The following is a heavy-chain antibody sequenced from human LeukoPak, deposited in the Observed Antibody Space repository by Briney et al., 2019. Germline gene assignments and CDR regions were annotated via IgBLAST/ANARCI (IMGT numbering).Heavy chain of an antibody. CDR1: GGSISSYY. CDR2: IYYSGST. V-gene: IGHV4-59*01. Sequence: SETLSLTCTVSGGSISSYYWSWIRQPPGKGLEWIGYIYYSGSTNYNPSLKSRVTISVDTSKNQFSLKLSSVTAADTAVYYCARGATYYDFWSGYLSNYYYYYMDVWGKGTTVTVSS. J-gene: IGHJ6*03. CDR3: ARGATYYDFWSGYLSNYYYYYMDV. D-gene: IGHD3-3*01.